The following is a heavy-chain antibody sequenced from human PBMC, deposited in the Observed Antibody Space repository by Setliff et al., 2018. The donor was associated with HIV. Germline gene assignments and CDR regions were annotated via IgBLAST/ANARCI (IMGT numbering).Heavy chain of an antibody. Sequence: ASVKVSCKASGFTFTSSAVQWVRQARGQRLEWIGWIVVGSGNTNYAQKFQERVTITRDMSTSTAYMELSSRRSEDTAVYYCAADGTGGGYQQLVLPYYYYGMDVWGQGTTVTVSS. V-gene: IGHV1-58*01. CDR3: AADGTGGGYQQLVLPYYYYGMDV. CDR1: GFTFTSSA. D-gene: IGHD6-13*01. CDR2: IVVGSGNT. J-gene: IGHJ6*02.